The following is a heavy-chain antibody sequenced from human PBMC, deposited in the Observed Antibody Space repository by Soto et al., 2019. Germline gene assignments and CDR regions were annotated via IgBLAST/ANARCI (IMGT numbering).Heavy chain of an antibody. CDR1: GFIFTNNG. D-gene: IGHD6-6*01. V-gene: IGHV3-33*08. Sequence: GGSLRLSCVGSGFIFTNNGMHWVRQTPGKGLEWVAFISYGGSDTFYADSVKGRFTISRDNSKNTLFLHMSNLRAEDTAMYYCTIVRVADSALDHWGQGTLVPVSS. CDR3: TIVRVADSALDH. J-gene: IGHJ1*01. CDR2: ISYGGSDT.